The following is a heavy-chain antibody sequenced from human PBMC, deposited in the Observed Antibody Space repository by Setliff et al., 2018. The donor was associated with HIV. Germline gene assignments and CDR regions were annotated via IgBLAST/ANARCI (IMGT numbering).Heavy chain of an antibody. CDR2: IITGNGDT. D-gene: IGHD6-13*01. Sequence: VKVSCKASGYTFTDYAIYWVRQAPGQRPEWMAWIITGNGDTHYSQKFRDRVTVTRDTSANTAFMELNTLTSEDTAVYYCARDDVAAPGSHHDYWGQGTLVTVSS. J-gene: IGHJ4*02. CDR3: ARDDVAAPGSHHDY. V-gene: IGHV1-3*04. CDR1: GYTFTDYA.